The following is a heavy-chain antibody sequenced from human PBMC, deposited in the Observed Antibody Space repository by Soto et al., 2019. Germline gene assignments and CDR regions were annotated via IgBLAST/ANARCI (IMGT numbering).Heavy chain of an antibody. CDR2: INHTGST. D-gene: IGHD2-2*01. J-gene: IGHJ3*02. CDR1: GGSFSGYY. Sequence: QVQLQQWGAGLLKPSETLSLTCAVYGGSFSGYYWSWIRQPPGKVLEWIGEINHTGSTNYNPSLKSRLTKPVDTSKNQFPLTLNSVTAADTAVYYCARGLESSTNDDAFDIWGQGTIVTVSS. V-gene: IGHV4-34*01. CDR3: ARGLESSTNDDAFDI.